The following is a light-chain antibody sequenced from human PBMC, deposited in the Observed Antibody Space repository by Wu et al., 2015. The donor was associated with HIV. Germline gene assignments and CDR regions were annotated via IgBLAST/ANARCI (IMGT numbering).Light chain of an antibody. CDR3: QHYGSSQWT. CDR1: QSVTSSN. V-gene: IGKV3-20*01. J-gene: IGKJ1*01. CDR2: GAS. Sequence: EIVLTQSPGTLSLSPGERATLSCRASQSVTSSNLAWYQQKPGQPPRLLIYGASARATGIPDRFSGSGFGTDFTLTVSRLAPEDFAVYFCQHYGSSQWTFGQGPRWKSN.